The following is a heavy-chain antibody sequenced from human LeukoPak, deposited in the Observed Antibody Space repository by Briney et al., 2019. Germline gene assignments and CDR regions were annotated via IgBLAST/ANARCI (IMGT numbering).Heavy chain of an antibody. J-gene: IGHJ3*02. D-gene: IGHD1-26*01. CDR1: GYTFTSYG. Sequence: GASVKVSCKASGYTFTSYGISWVRQAPGQGLEWMGWISAYNGNTNYAQKLQGRVTMTRNTSRSTAYMELSSLRSEDTAVYYCAKGRSGIYYRDAFDIWGQGTMVTVSS. V-gene: IGHV1-18*01. CDR2: ISAYNGNT. CDR3: AKGRSGIYYRDAFDI.